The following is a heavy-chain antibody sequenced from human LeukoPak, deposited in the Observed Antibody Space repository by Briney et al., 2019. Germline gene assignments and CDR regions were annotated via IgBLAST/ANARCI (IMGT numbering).Heavy chain of an antibody. D-gene: IGHD3-22*01. V-gene: IGHV4-34*01. CDR1: GGSFSGYY. CDR3: ARDKSTSVVYDAFDI. CDR2: IYHSGST. Sequence: SETLSLTCAVYGGSFSGYYWSWIRQPPGKGLEWIGSIYHSGSTYYNPSLKSRVTISVDTSKNQFSLKLSSVTAADTAVYYCARDKSTSVVYDAFDIWGQGTMVTVSS. J-gene: IGHJ3*02.